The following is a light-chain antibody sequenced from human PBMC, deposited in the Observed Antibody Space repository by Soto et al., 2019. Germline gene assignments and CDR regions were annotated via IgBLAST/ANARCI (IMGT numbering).Light chain of an antibody. V-gene: IGKV3-11*01. CDR1: QSVSSY. CDR3: QQRSNWLT. Sequence: EIVLTQSPATLSLSPGERDTLSCRASQSVSSYLAWYQQKPGQAPRLLIYDAPNRATGIPARFSGSGSGTDFTLTISSLEPEDFAVYYCQQRSNWLTFGGGTKVDIK. J-gene: IGKJ4*01. CDR2: DAP.